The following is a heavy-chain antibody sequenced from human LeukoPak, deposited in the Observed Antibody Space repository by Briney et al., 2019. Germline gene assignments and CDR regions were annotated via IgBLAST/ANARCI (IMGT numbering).Heavy chain of an antibody. CDR1: GGSFSGYY. V-gene: IGHV4-34*01. CDR3: ARGSRKGYCGSTSCLKIYYYGMDV. D-gene: IGHD2-2*01. CDR2: INHSGST. J-gene: IGHJ6*02. Sequence: SETLSLTCAVYGGSFSGYYWSWIRQPPGKGLEWIGEINHSGSTNYNPSLKSRVTISVDTSKNQFSLKLSSVTAADTAVYYCARGSRKGYCGSTSCLKIYYYGMDVWGQGTTVTVSS.